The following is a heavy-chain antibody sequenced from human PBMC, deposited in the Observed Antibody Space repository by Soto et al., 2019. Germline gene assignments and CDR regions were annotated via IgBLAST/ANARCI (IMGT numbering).Heavy chain of an antibody. J-gene: IGHJ5*02. CDR3: ARDKASSRYFDWQQNNNWFDP. CDR2: FRGSGDDGTT. D-gene: IGHD3-9*01. CDR1: GFTFSSYS. V-gene: IGHV3-23*01. Sequence: EVQLLESGGGLVQPGGSLRLSCAASGFTFSSYSMSWVRQAPGKGLEWVSGFRGSGDDGTTYYADSVKGRFTISRDNAKNSLYLQMNSLRAEDTAVYYCARDKASSRYFDWQQNNNWFDPWGQGTLVTVSS.